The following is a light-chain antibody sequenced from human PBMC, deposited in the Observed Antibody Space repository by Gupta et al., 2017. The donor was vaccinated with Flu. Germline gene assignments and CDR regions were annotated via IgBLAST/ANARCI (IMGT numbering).Light chain of an antibody. CDR2: ADS. CDR3: QVWDSSSDHVV. CDR1: NIGSKS. V-gene: IGLV3-21*02. J-gene: IGLJ2*01. Sequence: GQTARITCGGNNIGSKSVHWYQQKPGQAPVLVVYADSDRTSGIPERFSGSNSGNTATLTISRVEAGDEADYYCQVWDSSSDHVVFGGGTKLTVL.